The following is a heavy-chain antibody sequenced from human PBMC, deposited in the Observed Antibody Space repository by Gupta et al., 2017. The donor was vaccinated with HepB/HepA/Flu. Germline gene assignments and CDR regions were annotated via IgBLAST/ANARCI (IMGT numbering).Heavy chain of an antibody. D-gene: IGHD6-19*01. J-gene: IGHJ4*02. CDR2: ISYDGSNK. V-gene: IGHV3-30-3*01. CDR3: ARVYSSGWYYFDY. CDR1: GFPFSSDA. Sequence: QVQLVESGGGVVQPGRSLRLSCAASGFPFSSDAMHGVRQAPGKGLEWVAVISYDGSNKYYADSVKGRFTISRDNSKNTLYLQMNSLRAEDTAVYYCARVYSSGWYYFDYWGQGTLVTVSS.